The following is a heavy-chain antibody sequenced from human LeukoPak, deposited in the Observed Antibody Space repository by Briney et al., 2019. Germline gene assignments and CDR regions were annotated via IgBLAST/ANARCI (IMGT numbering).Heavy chain of an antibody. Sequence: ASVKVSCEASGYTFSNYGITWVRQAPGQGLEWMGWVSANNGNTNYAQKFQDRVTMTTDTSTRTAYIELRSLRSDDTAVYYCARDRLAVAGLYYFDYWGQGTLVTVSS. V-gene: IGHV1-18*01. D-gene: IGHD6-19*01. CDR3: ARDRLAVAGLYYFDY. CDR1: GYTFSNYG. CDR2: VSANNGNT. J-gene: IGHJ4*02.